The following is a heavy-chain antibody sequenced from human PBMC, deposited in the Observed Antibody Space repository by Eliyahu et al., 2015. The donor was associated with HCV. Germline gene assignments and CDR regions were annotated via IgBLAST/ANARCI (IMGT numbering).Heavy chain of an antibody. CDR2: IKSKTDGGTT. D-gene: IGHD4-17*01. Sequence: EVQLVESGGGLVKPGGSXRLSCAASGFTFSXAXXSWVRQAPGKGLEWVGRIKSKTDGGTTDYAAPVKGRFTISRDDSKNTLYLQMNSLKTEDTAVYYCTTGKVTTRRRADAFDIWGQGTMVTVSS. V-gene: IGHV3-15*01. CDR3: TTGKVTTRRRADAFDI. J-gene: IGHJ3*02. CDR1: GFTFSXAX.